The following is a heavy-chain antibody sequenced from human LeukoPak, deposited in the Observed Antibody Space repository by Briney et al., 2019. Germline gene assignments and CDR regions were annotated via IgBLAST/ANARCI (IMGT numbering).Heavy chain of an antibody. Sequence: SETLSLTCTVSGGSISSGGYYWSWLRQHPGKGLEWIGYIYYSGSTYYNPSLKSRVTISVDTSKNQFSLKLSSVTAADTAVYYCARESSSWPYYYYYMDVWGKGTTVTVSS. V-gene: IGHV4-31*03. D-gene: IGHD6-13*01. CDR3: ARESSSWPYYYYYMDV. CDR2: IYYSGST. J-gene: IGHJ6*03. CDR1: GGSISSGGYY.